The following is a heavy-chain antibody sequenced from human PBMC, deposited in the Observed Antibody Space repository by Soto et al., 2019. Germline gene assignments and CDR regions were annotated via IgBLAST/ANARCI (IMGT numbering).Heavy chain of an antibody. CDR2: IIPIFGTA. J-gene: IGHJ6*02. Sequence: SVKVSCKASGGTFSSYAISWVRQAPGQGLEWMGGIIPIFGTANYAQKFQGRVTITADESTSTAYMELSSLRSEGTAVYYCARDGSKGYSYLYGMDVWGQGTTVTVS. CDR1: GGTFSSYA. D-gene: IGHD5-18*01. CDR3: ARDGSKGYSYLYGMDV. V-gene: IGHV1-69*13.